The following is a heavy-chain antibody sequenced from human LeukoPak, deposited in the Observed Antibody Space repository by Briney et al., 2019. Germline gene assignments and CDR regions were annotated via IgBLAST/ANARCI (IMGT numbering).Heavy chain of an antibody. D-gene: IGHD2-2*01. Sequence: SGTLSLTCTVSGGSISSYYWTWIRQPPGKGLGWIGYIFYSGDSNYNPSLQSRVPIAVETSKNHFSPKLSSVTAGDTAVYYCARLGSTFDIWGQGTMVTVSS. CDR3: ARLGSTFDI. CDR1: GGSISSYY. CDR2: IFYSGDS. V-gene: IGHV4-59*08. J-gene: IGHJ3*02.